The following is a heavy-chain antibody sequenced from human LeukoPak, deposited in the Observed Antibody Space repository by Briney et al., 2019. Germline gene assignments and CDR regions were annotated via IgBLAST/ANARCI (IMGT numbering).Heavy chain of an antibody. Sequence: SVKVSCKASGYTFTTYGISWVRQAPGQGLEWMGGIIPIFGTANYAQKFQGRVTITADESTSTAYMELSSLRSEDTAVYYCARVGGYSYGYGQEFDPWGQGTLVTVSS. CDR3: ARVGGYSYGYGQEFDP. CDR2: IIPIFGTA. J-gene: IGHJ5*02. D-gene: IGHD5-18*01. V-gene: IGHV1-69*13. CDR1: GYTFTTYG.